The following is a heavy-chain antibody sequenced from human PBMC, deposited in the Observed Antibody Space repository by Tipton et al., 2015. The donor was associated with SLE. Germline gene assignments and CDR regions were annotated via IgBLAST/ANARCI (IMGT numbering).Heavy chain of an antibody. J-gene: IGHJ3*02. CDR2: IYYSGSN. V-gene: IGHV4-59*11. D-gene: IGHD6-13*01. CDR3: ARTDSSSLDAVGI. CDR1: GGSPSSHF. Sequence: TLSLTCTFSGGSPSSHFWSWIRQPPGKGLEWIGYIYYSGSNNYNPSPKSRVTISVDTSKNQFSLKLSSVTAADTAVYYCARTDSSSLDAVGIWGRGTMVTVSS.